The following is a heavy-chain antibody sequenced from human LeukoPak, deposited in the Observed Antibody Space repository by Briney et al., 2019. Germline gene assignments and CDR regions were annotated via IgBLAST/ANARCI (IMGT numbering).Heavy chain of an antibody. D-gene: IGHD4-23*01. Sequence: SSETLSLTCAVDCASFSGDYWRWIRQPAGKWLEWIGEINHSGSTNYNPSLKSRVTISVDTSKNQFSLKLSSVTAADTAVYYCARAPDYGGTNWGQGTLVTVSS. CDR3: ARAPDYGGTN. J-gene: IGHJ4*02. CDR1: CASFSGDY. V-gene: IGHV4-34*01. CDR2: INHSGST.